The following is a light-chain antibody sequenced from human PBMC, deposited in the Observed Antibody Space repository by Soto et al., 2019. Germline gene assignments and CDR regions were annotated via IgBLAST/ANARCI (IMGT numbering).Light chain of an antibody. CDR1: QSISSY. J-gene: IGKJ2*01. CDR3: QQSYRTPPT. CDR2: AAS. Sequence: DIQMTQSPSSLSASVGDRVTITCRASQSISSYLNWYQQKPGKAPKLLTYAASSLQRGVPSRFSGSGSGTDFTLTISSIQHEDFATYYCQQSYRTPPTFGQGTKMEIK. V-gene: IGKV1-39*01.